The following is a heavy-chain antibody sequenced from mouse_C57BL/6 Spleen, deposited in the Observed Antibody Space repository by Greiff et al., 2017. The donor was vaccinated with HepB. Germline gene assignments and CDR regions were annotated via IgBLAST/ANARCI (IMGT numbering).Heavy chain of an antibody. J-gene: IGHJ3*01. Sequence: QVQLQQPGAELVKPGASVKLSCKASGYTFTSYWMHWVKQRPGQGLEWIGMIHPNSGSTNYNEKFKSKATLTVDKSSITAYMQLSSLTSEDSAVYYCARREIYDGYYPFAYWGQGTLVTVSA. D-gene: IGHD2-3*01. CDR1: GYTFTSYW. V-gene: IGHV1-64*01. CDR3: ARREIYDGYYPFAY. CDR2: IHPNSGST.